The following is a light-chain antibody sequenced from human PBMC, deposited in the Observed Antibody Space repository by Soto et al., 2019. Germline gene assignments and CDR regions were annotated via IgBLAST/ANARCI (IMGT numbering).Light chain of an antibody. CDR2: KAS. CDR1: QSISSW. J-gene: IGKJ1*01. Sequence: DIQMTQSPSTLSASVGDRVTITCRASQSISSWLAWYQQKPGKAPKLLIYKASSLESGVPSRFSGSGSGTEFTLPISSLQPDDFVTYYCQQYNDYPWTFGQGTKVE. V-gene: IGKV1-5*03. CDR3: QQYNDYPWT.